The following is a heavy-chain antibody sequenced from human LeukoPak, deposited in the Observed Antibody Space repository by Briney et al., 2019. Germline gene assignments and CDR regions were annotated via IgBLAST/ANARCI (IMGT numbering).Heavy chain of an antibody. CDR3: ARGRRDGYNSDC. Sequence: GGSPRLSCAASGFTVSSNYMSWVRQAPGKGLEWVSVIYSGGSTYYADSVKGRFTISRDNSKDTLYLQMNSLRAEDTAVYYCARGRRDGYNSDCWGQGTLVTVSS. CDR1: GFTVSSNY. J-gene: IGHJ4*02. CDR2: IYSGGST. D-gene: IGHD5-24*01. V-gene: IGHV3-53*01.